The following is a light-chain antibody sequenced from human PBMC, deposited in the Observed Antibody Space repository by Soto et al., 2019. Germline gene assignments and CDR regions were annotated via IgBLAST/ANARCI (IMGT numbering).Light chain of an antibody. CDR1: QDGSIY. J-gene: IGKJ4*01. Sequence: EILLTQSPATLSLSPGERATLYCSASQDGSIYLAWYQQKFGQAPRLLIYDASKRATGIPARFSGSGSGTDFSLTISSLEPEDFAVYSCQQRINWPVTFGGGTRVEIK. CDR2: DAS. CDR3: QQRINWPVT. V-gene: IGKV3-11*01.